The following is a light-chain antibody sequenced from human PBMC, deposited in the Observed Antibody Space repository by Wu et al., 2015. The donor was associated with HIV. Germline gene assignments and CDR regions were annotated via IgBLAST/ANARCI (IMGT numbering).Light chain of an antibody. V-gene: IGKV3-11*01. CDR3: QQRRNWPRS. CDR1: QSISSGY. CDR2: DAS. Sequence: EIVLTQSPGTLSLSPGERATLSCRVSQSISSGYLAWYQQKPGQAPRLLIYDASNRATGIPARFSGSGSGTDFTLTISSLEPEDFAVYYCQQRRNWPRSFGQGTKLEIK. J-gene: IGKJ2*03.